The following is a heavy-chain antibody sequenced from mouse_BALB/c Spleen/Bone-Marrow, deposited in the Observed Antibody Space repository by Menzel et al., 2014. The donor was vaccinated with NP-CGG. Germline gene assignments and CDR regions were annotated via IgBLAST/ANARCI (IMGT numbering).Heavy chain of an antibody. J-gene: IGHJ4*01. Sequence: EVHLVESGGGLVQPGGSRKLSCAASGFTFSSFGMHWVRQAPEKGPEWVAYISGGSSIIYYADTVKGRFTISRDNPKNTLFLQMTSLRSEDTAIYYCARKDYFGYAAMDYWGQGTSVTVSS. CDR1: GFTFSSFG. CDR3: ARKDYFGYAAMDY. D-gene: IGHD1-2*01. CDR2: ISGGSSII. V-gene: IGHV5-17*02.